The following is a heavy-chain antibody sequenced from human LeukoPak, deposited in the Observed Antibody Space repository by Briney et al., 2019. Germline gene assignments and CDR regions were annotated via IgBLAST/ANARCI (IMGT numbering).Heavy chain of an antibody. D-gene: IGHD6-6*01. CDR2: IYYSGST. J-gene: IGHJ5*02. V-gene: IGHV4-39*01. CDR3: ARRRIAARHRPLLQLFDP. CDR1: GGSISSSSYY. Sequence: VEPSETLSLTCTVSGGSISSSSYYWGWIRQPPGKGLGWIGSIYYSGSTYYNPSLKSRVTISVDTSKNQFSLKLSSVTAADTAVYYCARRRIAARHRPLLQLFDPWGQGTLVTVSS.